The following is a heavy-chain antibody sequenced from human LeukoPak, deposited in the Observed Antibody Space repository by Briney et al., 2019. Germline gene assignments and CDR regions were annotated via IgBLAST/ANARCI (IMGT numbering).Heavy chain of an antibody. Sequence: SETLSLTCAVYGGSFSGYYWSWIRQPPGKGLEWIGEIDHSGSTNYNPSLKSRVTIPVDTSKNQFSLKLSSVTAADTAVYYCARDRYYYDSSARYFDYWGQGTLVTVSS. CDR1: GGSFSGYY. CDR3: ARDRYYYDSSARYFDY. V-gene: IGHV4-34*01. J-gene: IGHJ4*02. D-gene: IGHD3-22*01. CDR2: IDHSGST.